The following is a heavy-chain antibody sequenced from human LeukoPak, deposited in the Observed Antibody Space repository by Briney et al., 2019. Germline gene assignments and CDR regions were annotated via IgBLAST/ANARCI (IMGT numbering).Heavy chain of an antibody. CDR1: GGSISSGSYY. V-gene: IGHV4-61*02. CDR2: IYTSGST. J-gene: IGHJ5*02. D-gene: IGHD1-1*01. Sequence: SETLSLTCTVSGGSISSGSYYWSWIRQPAGKGLEWIGRIYTSGSTNYNPSLKSRVTISVDTSKNQFSLKLSSVTAADTAVYYCARVGLMTTDPWGQGTLVTVSS. CDR3: ARVGLMTTDP.